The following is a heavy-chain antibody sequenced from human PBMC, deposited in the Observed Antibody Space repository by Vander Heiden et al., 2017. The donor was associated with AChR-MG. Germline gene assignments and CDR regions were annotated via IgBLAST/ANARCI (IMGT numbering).Heavy chain of an antibody. CDR2: SYYSGST. CDR1: GGPISSYS. D-gene: IGHD3-22*01. CDR3: ARAYYNSRANYYDWYFDL. J-gene: IGHJ2*01. Sequence: QVQLQESGPGLVKPSETLSLTSNVPGGPISSYSWNWIRQPPGKGLEWIGYSYYSGSTNYHPSFQGRVTISVDTSKNQFSLKLSSVTAADTAIYYCARAYYNSRANYYDWYFDLWGRGTVVTVSS. V-gene: IGHV4-59*01.